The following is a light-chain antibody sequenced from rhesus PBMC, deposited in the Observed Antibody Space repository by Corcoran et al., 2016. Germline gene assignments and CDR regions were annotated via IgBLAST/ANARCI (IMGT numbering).Light chain of an antibody. CDR3: LQYSSSPPT. CDR2: KAS. V-gene: IGKV1-22*01. CDR1: QGISSW. Sequence: DIQMTQSTYSLSTSVGDKVTITCRASQGISSWLAWYQQKPGKAPKILINKASSLKSGVPSRFRCIGSGTDFTITISSLQPEDFATYYCLQYSSSPPTFGQGTKLEIK. J-gene: IGKJ1*01.